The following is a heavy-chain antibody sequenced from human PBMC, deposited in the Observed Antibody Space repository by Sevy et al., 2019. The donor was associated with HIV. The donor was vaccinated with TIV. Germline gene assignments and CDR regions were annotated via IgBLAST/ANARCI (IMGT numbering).Heavy chain of an antibody. V-gene: IGHV3-21*01. Sequence: GGSLRLSCIASGFTFSRSSMNWVRQAPGKGLEWVSSISSSSNYIYSAESMKGRFTISRDNAKNSLYLQMNSLRAEDTAVYYCAGDRREMVKGADDSFHIWGQGTMVTVSS. J-gene: IGHJ3*02. CDR2: ISSSSNYI. CDR1: GFTFSRSS. D-gene: IGHD3-10*01. CDR3: AGDRREMVKGADDSFHI.